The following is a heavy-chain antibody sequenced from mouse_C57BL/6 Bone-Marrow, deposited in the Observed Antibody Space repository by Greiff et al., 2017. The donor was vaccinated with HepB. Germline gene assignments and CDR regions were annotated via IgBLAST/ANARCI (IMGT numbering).Heavy chain of an antibody. D-gene: IGHD2-4*01. CDR1: GFTFSDFY. V-gene: IGHV7-1*01. J-gene: IGHJ2*01. CDR3: ARDAGYDFYFDY. CDR2: SRNKANDYTT. Sequence: EVMLVESGGGLVQSGRSLRLSCATSGFTFSDFYMEWVRQAPGKGLEWIAASRNKANDYTTEYSASVKGRFIVSRDTSQSILYLQMNALRAEDTAIYYCARDAGYDFYFDYWGQGTTLTVSS.